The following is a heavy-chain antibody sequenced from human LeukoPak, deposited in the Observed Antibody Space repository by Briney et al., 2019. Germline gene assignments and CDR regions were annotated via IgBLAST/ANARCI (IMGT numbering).Heavy chain of an antibody. Sequence: GGSLRLSCAASGFTFSSYAMSWVRQAPGKGLEWVSAISSSGGSTYYAGSVKGRFTVSRDNSKDTLYLQMNSLRAEDTAVYYCAKGSSAKLRFGELFWGQGILVTVSS. D-gene: IGHD3-16*01. CDR1: GFTFSSYA. V-gene: IGHV3-23*01. J-gene: IGHJ4*02. CDR3: AKGSSAKLRFGELF. CDR2: ISSSGGST.